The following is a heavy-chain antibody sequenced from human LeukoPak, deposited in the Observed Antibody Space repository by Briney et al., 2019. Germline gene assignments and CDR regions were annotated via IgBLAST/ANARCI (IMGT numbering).Heavy chain of an antibody. CDR2: IYPGDSDT. CDR1: GYSFTSYW. J-gene: IGHJ4*02. Sequence: GEALKIPCKGSGYSFTSYWIGWVRQMPGKGLEWMGIIYPGDSDTRYSPSLQGQVTISPDKSISTVYLQWSSLKAADTAVYYCARWIGKYYYDSSGYSDYWGQGTLVTVSS. CDR3: ARWIGKYYYDSSGYSDY. D-gene: IGHD3-22*01. V-gene: IGHV5-51*01.